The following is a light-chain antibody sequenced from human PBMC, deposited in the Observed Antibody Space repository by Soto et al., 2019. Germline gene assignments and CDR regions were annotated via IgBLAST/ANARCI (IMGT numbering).Light chain of an antibody. Sequence: DIPMTQSPSTLSASVGDRVTITCRASQSISSWLAWYQQKPGKAPKLLIYKASSFESGVPSRFSGSGSGTEFTLTISSLQPDDFATYYCQQYNSYSPLTFGGGTKVEIK. V-gene: IGKV1-5*03. J-gene: IGKJ4*01. CDR3: QQYNSYSPLT. CDR2: KAS. CDR1: QSISSW.